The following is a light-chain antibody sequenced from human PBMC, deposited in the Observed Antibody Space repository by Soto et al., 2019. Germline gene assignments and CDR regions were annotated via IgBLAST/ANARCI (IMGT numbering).Light chain of an antibody. CDR3: QQYGTSPKT. CDR2: DAS. CDR1: QSVSSSY. V-gene: IGKV3-20*01. Sequence: ELVLTQSPGTLSLSPGERATLSCRASQSVSSSYLAWYQQKPGQAPRLLIYDASSRATGIPDRFSGSGSGTDFTLTISRLEPEDFAVYYCQQYGTSPKTFGQGTNVEIK. J-gene: IGKJ1*01.